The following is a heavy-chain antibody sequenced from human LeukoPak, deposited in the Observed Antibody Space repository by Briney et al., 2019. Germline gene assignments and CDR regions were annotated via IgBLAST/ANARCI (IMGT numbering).Heavy chain of an antibody. CDR1: GYSFTSYW. J-gene: IGHJ4*02. V-gene: IGHV5-51*01. D-gene: IGHD2-8*01. CDR2: IYPRDSDT. Sequence: GESLKISCKGSGYSFTSYWIAWVRQMPGKGLEYMGIIYPRDSDTTYSPSFQGQVTISADKSISTAYLQWSSLKASDTAMYYCARRVDCTNGVCYRDDYFDYWGQGTLVTVSS. CDR3: ARRVDCTNGVCYRDDYFDY.